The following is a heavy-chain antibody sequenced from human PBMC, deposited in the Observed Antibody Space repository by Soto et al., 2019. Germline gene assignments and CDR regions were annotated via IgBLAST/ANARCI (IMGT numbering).Heavy chain of an antibody. CDR3: AKDLQTGTTGWFDP. CDR1: GFTFSSYA. V-gene: IGHV3-23*01. D-gene: IGHD1-7*01. J-gene: IGHJ5*02. CDR2: ISGSGGGT. Sequence: LRLSCAASGFTFSSYAVTWVRQAPGKGLEWVSTISGSGGGTYYADSVKGRFTISRDNSKNTLHLQMNSLGAEDTAVYYCAKDLQTGTTGWFDPWGQGTLVTVSS.